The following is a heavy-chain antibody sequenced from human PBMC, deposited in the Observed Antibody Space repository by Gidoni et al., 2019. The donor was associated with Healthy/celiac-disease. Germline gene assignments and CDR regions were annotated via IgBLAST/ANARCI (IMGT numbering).Heavy chain of an antibody. CDR1: GFPFRRYA. CDR2: IAYDGSNK. J-gene: IGHJ3*02. CDR3: ARDPVDTAMVTYAFDI. V-gene: IGHV3-30-3*01. D-gene: IGHD5-18*01. Sequence: QVQLVESGGGEVQPGRSLRLSCAASGFPFRRYARPWVRQAPGKGLEWVAVIAYDGSNKYYADSVKGRFTISRDNSKNTLYLQMNSLRAEDTAVYYCARDPVDTAMVTYAFDIWGQGTMVTVSS.